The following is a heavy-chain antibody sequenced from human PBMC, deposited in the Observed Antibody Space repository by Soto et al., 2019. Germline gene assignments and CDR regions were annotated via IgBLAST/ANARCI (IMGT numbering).Heavy chain of an antibody. CDR1: GDTFTNYA. Sequence: QVQLVQSGAEVKKPGSSVKVSCKASGDTFTNYAINWVRQAPGQGLEWMGGFIPIFDAVNYAQNFRGRVTITADESTSTAYMELSGLRSEDTAMYYCARKAESYGFDIWGQGTLVTVSS. D-gene: IGHD3-10*01. J-gene: IGHJ3*02. CDR3: ARKAESYGFDI. V-gene: IGHV1-69*01. CDR2: FIPIFDAV.